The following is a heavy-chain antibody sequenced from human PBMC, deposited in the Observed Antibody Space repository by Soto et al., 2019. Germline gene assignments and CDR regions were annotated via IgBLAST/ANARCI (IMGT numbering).Heavy chain of an antibody. V-gene: IGHV3-74*01. Sequence: PGGSLRLSCASSVFSFSNCWMQWVRQAPGMGLVWVSHINSDGSSTTYADSVKGRFTISRDNAKNTLYLQMNSLRAEDTAVYYCARAIGYYGIDVWGQGTTVTVSS. CDR2: INSDGSST. D-gene: IGHD3-22*01. CDR1: VFSFSNCW. CDR3: ARAIGYYGIDV. J-gene: IGHJ6*02.